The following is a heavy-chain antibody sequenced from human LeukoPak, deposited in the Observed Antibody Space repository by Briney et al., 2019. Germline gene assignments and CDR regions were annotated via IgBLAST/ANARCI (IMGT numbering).Heavy chain of an antibody. V-gene: IGHV4-59*01. D-gene: IGHD2-21*02. Sequence: SETLSLTCTVSGGSISNYYWSWIRQPPGEGLEWIGYIYSSGSTNYNPSLRSRVTISVDTSKNQFSLKLSPVTAADTAVYYCARFAYCGGHCWYYFDYWGQGSLVTVSS. CDR3: ARFAYCGGHCWYYFDY. CDR2: IYSSGST. CDR1: GGSISNYY. J-gene: IGHJ4*02.